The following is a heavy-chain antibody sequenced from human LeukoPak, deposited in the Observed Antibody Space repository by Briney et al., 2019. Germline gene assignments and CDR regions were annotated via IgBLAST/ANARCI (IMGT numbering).Heavy chain of an antibody. CDR1: GFTFSSYG. CDR2: IRYDGSNK. Sequence: GGSLRLSCAASGFTFSSYGMHWVRQAPGKGLEWVAFIRYDGSNKYYADSVKGRFTISRDNSKNTLYLQMDSLRAEDTAVYYCAKDSGMYYYDSSGFGYWGQGTLVTVSS. D-gene: IGHD3-22*01. J-gene: IGHJ4*02. CDR3: AKDSGMYYYDSSGFGY. V-gene: IGHV3-30*02.